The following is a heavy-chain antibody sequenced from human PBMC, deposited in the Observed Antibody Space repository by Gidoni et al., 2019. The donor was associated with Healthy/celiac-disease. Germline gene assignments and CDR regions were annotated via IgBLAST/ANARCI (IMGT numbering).Heavy chain of an antibody. CDR1: AFNVSSNY. CDR3: ATNSYHYYYYGMDV. CDR2: IYSGGST. Sequence: EVQLVESGGGMVQTGGSLSLSCDASAFNVSSNYMSLVRQAPGTGLEWVSVIYSGGSTYYADSVKVRFTISRDNSKNTLYLQLNSLRAEDTAVYYCATNSYHYYYYGMDVWGQGTTVTVSS. J-gene: IGHJ6*02. D-gene: IGHD5-18*01. V-gene: IGHV3-66*02.